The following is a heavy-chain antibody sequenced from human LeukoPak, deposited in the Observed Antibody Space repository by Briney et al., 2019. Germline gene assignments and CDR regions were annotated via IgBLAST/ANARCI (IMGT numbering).Heavy chain of an antibody. J-gene: IGHJ6*03. Sequence: PGRSLTLSCAASGFTFSSYWIHWVSQAPGKGLVWVSRINSDGSSTTYADSVKGRFTISRDNAKNTLYLQMNSLRAEDTAVYYCARSAAAGFSYYSYYLDVWGKGTTVTIFS. CDR1: GFTFSSYW. CDR2: INSDGSST. V-gene: IGHV3-74*01. CDR3: ARSAAAGFSYYSYYLDV. D-gene: IGHD6-13*01.